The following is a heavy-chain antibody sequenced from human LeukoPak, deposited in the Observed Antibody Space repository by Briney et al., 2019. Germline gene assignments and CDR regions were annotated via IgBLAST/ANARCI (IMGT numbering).Heavy chain of an antibody. D-gene: IGHD3-22*01. CDR2: MNPNSGNT. J-gene: IGHJ3*02. V-gene: IGHV1-8*01. Sequence: ASVKVSCKASGYTFTTYDINWVRQATGQGLEWMGWMNPNSGNTGYAQKFQGRVTMTKNTSISTAYMELRSLRSEDTAVYYCAADHSSGPLIAFDIWGQGTMVTVSS. CDR1: GYTFTTYD. CDR3: AADHSSGPLIAFDI.